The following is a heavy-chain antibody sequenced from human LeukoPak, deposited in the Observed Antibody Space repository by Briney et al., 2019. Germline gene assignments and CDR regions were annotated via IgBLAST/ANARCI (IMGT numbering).Heavy chain of an antibody. J-gene: IGHJ3*02. Sequence: GGSLRLSCTASGFSFSAYTMNWVRQAPGKGLEWISSITGSSNTIYYADSVRGRLTISRDNAKNSLYLQMNSMRAEDMAVYYCVRGLYYYESQYTFDIWGQGTMVTVSS. CDR2: ITGSSNTI. CDR3: VRGLYYYESQYTFDI. CDR1: GFSFSAYT. V-gene: IGHV3-48*01. D-gene: IGHD3-22*01.